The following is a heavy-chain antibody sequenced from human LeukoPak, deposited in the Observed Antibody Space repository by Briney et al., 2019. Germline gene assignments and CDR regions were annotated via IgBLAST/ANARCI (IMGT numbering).Heavy chain of an antibody. V-gene: IGHV3-15*07. D-gene: IGHD3-3*01. CDR2: IKSKTDGGAT. CDR1: GFTFSNAW. J-gene: IGHJ4*02. CDR3: TTESPPYDFWSGYPYYFDY. Sequence: GGSLRLSCAASGFTFSNAWMNWVRQAPGKGLEWVGRIKSKTDGGATDYAPPVKGRFTISKDDSKNTLYLQMNSLKTEDTAVYYCTTESPPYDFWSGYPYYFDYWGQGTLVTVSS.